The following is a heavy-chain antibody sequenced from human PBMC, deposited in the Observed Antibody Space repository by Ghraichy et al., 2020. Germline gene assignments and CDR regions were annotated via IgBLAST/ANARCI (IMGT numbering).Heavy chain of an antibody. CDR3: ARDRSGSYYFDY. CDR2: IYYSGST. D-gene: IGHD1-26*01. J-gene: IGHJ4*02. V-gene: IGHV4-59*01. Sequence: SETLSLTCTVPDGSISNNSWSWIRQPPGKGLDWIGYIYYSGSTNYNPSLKSRVTISVDTSKNQFSLKLSSVTAADTAVYYCARDRSGSYYFDYLGQGTLVTVSS. CDR1: DGSISNNS.